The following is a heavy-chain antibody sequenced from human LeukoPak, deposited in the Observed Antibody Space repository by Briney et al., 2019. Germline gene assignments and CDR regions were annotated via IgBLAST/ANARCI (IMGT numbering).Heavy chain of an antibody. CDR3: TTVRGSSGWYFYYYYYYMDV. CDR2: IKSKTDGGTT. Sequence: PGGSLRLSCAASGFTFSNAWMSWVRQAPGKGLEWVGRIKSKTDGGTTDYAAPVKGRFTISRDDSKNTLYLQMNSLKTEDTAVYYCTTVRGSSGWYFYYYYYYMDVWGKGTTVAISS. D-gene: IGHD6-19*01. J-gene: IGHJ6*03. CDR1: GFTFSNAW. V-gene: IGHV3-15*01.